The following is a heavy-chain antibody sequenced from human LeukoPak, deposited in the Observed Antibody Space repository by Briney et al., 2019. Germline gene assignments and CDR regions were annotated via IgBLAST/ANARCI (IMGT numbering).Heavy chain of an antibody. CDR1: GYTLTELS. Sequence: ASVKVSCTVSGYTLTELSMHWVRQAPGKGLEWMGGFDPEDGETIYAQKFQGRVTMTEDTSTDTAYMELSSLRSEDTAVYYCATAGPDSGSYGMDVWGQGTTVTVSS. D-gene: IGHD1-26*01. V-gene: IGHV1-24*01. CDR2: FDPEDGET. CDR3: ATAGPDSGSYGMDV. J-gene: IGHJ6*02.